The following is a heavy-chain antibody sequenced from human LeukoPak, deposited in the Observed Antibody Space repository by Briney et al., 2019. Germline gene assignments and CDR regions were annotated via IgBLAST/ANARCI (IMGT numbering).Heavy chain of an antibody. Sequence: GGSLRLSCAASGFTFDEYTMHWVRQAPGKGLEWVSVIYSGGSTYYADSVKGRFTISRDNSKSTLYIQMNSLRAEDTAVYYCARAKPKNMVRGLIMRRESRYYFDYWGQGTLVTVSS. CDR2: IYSGGST. J-gene: IGHJ4*02. CDR3: ARAKPKNMVRGLIMRRESRYYFDY. V-gene: IGHV3-53*01. D-gene: IGHD3-10*01. CDR1: GFTFDEYT.